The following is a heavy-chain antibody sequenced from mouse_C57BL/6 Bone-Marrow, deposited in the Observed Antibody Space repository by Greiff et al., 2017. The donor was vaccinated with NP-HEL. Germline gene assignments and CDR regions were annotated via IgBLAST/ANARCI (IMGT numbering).Heavy chain of an antibody. J-gene: IGHJ4*01. CDR1: GYTFTSYW. D-gene: IGHD4-1*01. Sequence: VQLQQSGAELVRPGSSVKLSCKASGYTFTSYWMDWVKQRPGQGLEWIGNIYPSDSETHYTQKFKDKATLTVDKSSSTAYMQLSSLTSEDSAVYYCASGNYDAIDYWGQGTSVTVSS. CDR2: IYPSDSET. CDR3: ASGNYDAIDY. V-gene: IGHV1-61*01.